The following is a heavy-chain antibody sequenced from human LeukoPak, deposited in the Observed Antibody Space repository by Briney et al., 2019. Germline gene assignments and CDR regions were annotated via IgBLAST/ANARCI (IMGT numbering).Heavy chain of an antibody. Sequence: GASAKVSCRASGYTFNSYSINWVRQAPGQGLEWMGSINAYNGNTNYAQKVQGRVTMTTDTSTSTAYMELRSLRSDDTALYYCARDGFRGPSDYWGQGTLVTVSS. D-gene: IGHD3-16*01. V-gene: IGHV1-18*01. CDR3: ARDGFRGPSDY. CDR2: INAYNGNT. CDR1: GYTFNSYS. J-gene: IGHJ4*02.